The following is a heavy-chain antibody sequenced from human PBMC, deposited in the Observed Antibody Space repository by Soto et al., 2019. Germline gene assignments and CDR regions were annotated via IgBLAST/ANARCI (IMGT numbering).Heavy chain of an antibody. J-gene: IGHJ4*02. Sequence: QVRLGQSGAEVQKPGASVKVSCKASGYTFTTYDISWVRQAPGQGLEWMGWISGNNGNTNYAQKLQGRVTMTRDTSTSTAYMDLRSLRSDDTAVYYCARGGSGSGFDYWGQGTLVTVSS. CDR3: ARGGSGSGFDY. CDR1: GYTFTTYD. D-gene: IGHD3-10*01. V-gene: IGHV1-18*04. CDR2: ISGNNGNT.